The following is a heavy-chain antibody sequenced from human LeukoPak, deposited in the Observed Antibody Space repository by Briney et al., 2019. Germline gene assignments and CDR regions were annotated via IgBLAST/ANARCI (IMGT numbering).Heavy chain of an antibody. CDR2: TSDDGSAK. CDR3: AMVQQLVFAYYFDY. D-gene: IGHD6-13*01. J-gene: IGHJ4*02. CDR1: GFTFSSFA. V-gene: IGHV3-30-3*01. Sequence: GGSLRLSCAASGFTFSSFAMHWVRQAPGKGLQWLALTSDDGSAKYYADSEKGRFTISRDNSQNTLYLQMNSLRAEDTAVYYCAMVQQLVFAYYFDYWGQGTLVTVSS.